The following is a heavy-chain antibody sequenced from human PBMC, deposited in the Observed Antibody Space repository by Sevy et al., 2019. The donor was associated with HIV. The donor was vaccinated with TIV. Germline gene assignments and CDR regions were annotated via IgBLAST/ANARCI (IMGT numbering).Heavy chain of an antibody. V-gene: IGHV1-2*06. Sequence: ASVKVSCKASGYTFIDYYLIWVRQAPGQGLEWMGRLNPNSGDTSYAQKFQGRVTMTRDASINSAYLELSRLTSDDTAVYYCARDWGFAIANAFDNWGQGTMVTVSS. J-gene: IGHJ3*02. CDR2: LNPNSGDT. CDR3: ARDWGFAIANAFDN. CDR1: GYTFIDYY. D-gene: IGHD2-2*02.